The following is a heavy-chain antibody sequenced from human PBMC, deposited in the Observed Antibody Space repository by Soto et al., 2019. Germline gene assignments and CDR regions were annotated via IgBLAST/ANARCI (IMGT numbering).Heavy chain of an antibody. CDR2: ISWNSGAL. J-gene: IGHJ6*03. V-gene: IGHV3-9*01. CDR1: GFTFDDYA. Sequence: EVQLVESGGGLVQPGRSLRLSCAASGFTFDDYAMHWVRQAPGKGLEWVSYISWNSGALGYADSVKGRFTISRDNAKNSLYLQMNGLRAEDTALYYCAKAPGYSTSDGYMDVWGKGTTVTVSS. D-gene: IGHD6-6*01. CDR3: AKAPGYSTSDGYMDV.